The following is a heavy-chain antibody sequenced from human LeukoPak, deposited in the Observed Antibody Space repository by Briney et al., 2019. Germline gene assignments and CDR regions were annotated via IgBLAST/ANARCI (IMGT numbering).Heavy chain of an antibody. Sequence: GGSLRLFCAASGFPFSSLAMSWARHAPGKGLEWVSGINWSGGSTGYAAYVKGHFTISIDNAKYTLYLQMNRLRAEDTALYYYARDGEMGATTLYYFDYWGQGTLVTVSS. CDR2: INWSGGST. V-gene: IGHV3-20*04. J-gene: IGHJ4*02. D-gene: IGHD5-12*01. CDR3: ARDGEMGATTLYYFDY. CDR1: GFPFSSLA.